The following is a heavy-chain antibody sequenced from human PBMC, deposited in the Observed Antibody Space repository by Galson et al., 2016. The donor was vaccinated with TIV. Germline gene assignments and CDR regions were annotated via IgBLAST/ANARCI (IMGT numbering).Heavy chain of an antibody. V-gene: IGHV5-51*03. Sequence: HSGAEVKKPGESLKISCKASGYSLTSYRIAWVRQVPGKGLEWMGIIYARDSDIKYSPSFQGQVTISADESVSTAYLQWSSLKASDTAMYYCARSPGYAGYSYGYFDYWGQGTLVTVSS. D-gene: IGHD5-18*01. CDR3: ARSPGYAGYSYGYFDY. J-gene: IGHJ4*02. CDR2: IYARDSDI. CDR1: GYSLTSYR.